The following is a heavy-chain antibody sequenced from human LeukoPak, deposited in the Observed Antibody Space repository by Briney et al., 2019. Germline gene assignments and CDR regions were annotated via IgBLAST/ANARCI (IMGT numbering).Heavy chain of an antibody. J-gene: IGHJ6*02. Sequence: SETLSLTCAVYGGSFSGYYWSWIRQPPGKGLEWIGEINHSGSTNYNPSLKSRVTISVDTSKNQSSLKLSSVTAADTAVYYCARSPGYCSGGSCYRYYYYGMDVWGQGTTVTVSS. V-gene: IGHV4-34*01. CDR1: GGSFSGYY. CDR3: ARSPGYCSGGSCYRYYYYGMDV. CDR2: INHSGST. D-gene: IGHD2-15*01.